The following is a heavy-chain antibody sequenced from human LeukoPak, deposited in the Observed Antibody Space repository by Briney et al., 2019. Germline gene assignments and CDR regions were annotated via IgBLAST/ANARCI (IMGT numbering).Heavy chain of an antibody. CDR3: TRVVPAADLAWRYYYYYYMDV. CDR1: GFTFSSYA. Sequence: GGSLRLSCAASGFTFSSYAMSWVRQAPGKGLEWVGFIRSKAYGGTTEYAASVKGRFTISRDDSKSIAYLQMNSLKTEDTAVYYCTRVVPAADLAWRYYYYYYMDVWGKGTTVTVSS. D-gene: IGHD2-2*01. J-gene: IGHJ6*03. V-gene: IGHV3-49*04. CDR2: IRSKAYGGTT.